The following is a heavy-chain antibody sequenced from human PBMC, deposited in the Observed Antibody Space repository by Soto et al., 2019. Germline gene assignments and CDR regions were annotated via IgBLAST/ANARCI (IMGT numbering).Heavy chain of an antibody. CDR1: RDTFTGYY. J-gene: IGHJ3*02. CDR2: INPNSGGP. Sequence: QVHLVQSGAEVKKPGASVKVSCKASRDTFTGYYMHWVRQAPGQGLEWMGWINPNSGGPIYAQKFQGRVTMTRDTSISTVYMELSRLRSDDTAVYYCARARIPDAFDIWGQGTMVTVSS. V-gene: IGHV1-2*02. CDR3: ARARIPDAFDI.